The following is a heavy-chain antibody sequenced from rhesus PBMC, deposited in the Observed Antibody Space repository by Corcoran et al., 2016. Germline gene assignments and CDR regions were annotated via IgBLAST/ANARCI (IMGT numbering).Heavy chain of an antibody. CDR1: GGSTSGYW. CDR2: IGGSSGST. CDR3: ARVDYNIWTGYLDY. Sequence: QVQLQESGPGLVKPSETLSLTCAVSGGSTSGYWWGWSRPPPGKGVGWIGYIGGSSGSTYYNPSLKSRVTISTDTSKNQFSLKLSSVTAADTAVYYCARVDYNIWTGYLDYWGQGVLVTVSS. V-gene: IGHV4-165*01. J-gene: IGHJ4*01. D-gene: IGHD3-3*01.